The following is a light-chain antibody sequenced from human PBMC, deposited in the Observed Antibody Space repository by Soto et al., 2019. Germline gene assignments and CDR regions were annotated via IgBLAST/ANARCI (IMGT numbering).Light chain of an antibody. CDR2: DVS. CDR3: SSFAGSNNFVV. Sequence: QSALTQPPSASGSPGQSVTISCTGTSSDIGRYNYVSWYQQHPGKAPKLMIYDVSKRPSGVPDRFSGSKSGNTASLTVSGXXXXXXAXXYXSSFAGSNNFVVFGGGTKLTVL. CDR1: SSDIGRYNY. V-gene: IGLV2-8*01. J-gene: IGLJ3*02.